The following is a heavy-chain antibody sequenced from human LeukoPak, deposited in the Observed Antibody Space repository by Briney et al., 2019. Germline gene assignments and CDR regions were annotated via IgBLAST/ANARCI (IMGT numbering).Heavy chain of an antibody. CDR2: ISGSGGST. J-gene: IGHJ6*02. D-gene: IGHD1-26*01. V-gene: IGHV3-23*01. Sequence: GGSLRLSCAASGFTFSSYAMSWVRQAPGKGLEWVSAISGSGGSTYYADSVKGRFTISRDNSKNTLYLQMNSLRAEDTAVYYCARDCPVGATGENYYYGMDVWGQGTTVTVSS. CDR3: ARDCPVGATGENYYYGMDV. CDR1: GFTFSSYA.